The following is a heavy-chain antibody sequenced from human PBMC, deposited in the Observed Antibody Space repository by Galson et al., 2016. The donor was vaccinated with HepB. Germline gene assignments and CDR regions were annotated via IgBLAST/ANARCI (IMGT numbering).Heavy chain of an antibody. D-gene: IGHD5-24*01. Sequence: SLRLSCAASGFTFSNSAMHWVRQAPGRGLESVSAINSKGDSAYYGNSAKGRFTVSRDNSKNTLYLHMGSLRAEDLAVYYCARNNDGYDYWGQGTLVTVSS. CDR1: GFTFSNSA. J-gene: IGHJ4*02. CDR2: INSKGDSA. CDR3: ARNNDGYDY. V-gene: IGHV3-64*01.